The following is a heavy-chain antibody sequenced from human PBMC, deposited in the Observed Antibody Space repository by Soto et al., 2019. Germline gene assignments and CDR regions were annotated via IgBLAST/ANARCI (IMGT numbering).Heavy chain of an antibody. CDR1: GGTFSSYA. V-gene: IGHV1-69*13. J-gene: IGHJ6*02. CDR3: ARDRGSSSSSYYYYYGMDV. Sequence: ASVKVSCKASGGTFSSYAISWVRQAPGQGLEWMGGIIPIFGTANYAQKFQGRVTITADESTSTAYMELSSLRSEDTAVYYCARDRGSSSSSYYYYYGMDVWGQGTTVTVSS. D-gene: IGHD6-6*01. CDR2: IIPIFGTA.